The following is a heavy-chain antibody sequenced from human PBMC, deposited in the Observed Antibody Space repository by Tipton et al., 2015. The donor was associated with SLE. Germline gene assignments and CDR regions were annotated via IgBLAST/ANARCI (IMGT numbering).Heavy chain of an antibody. Sequence: TLSLTCTVSGGSISSHYWSWIRQPPGKGLEWIGYIYYSGSTNYNPSLKSRVTISVDTSKNQFSLKLSSVTAADTAVYYCARPDYDDAFDIWGQGTMVTVSS. CDR2: IYYSGST. CDR1: GGSISSHY. V-gene: IGHV4-59*11. CDR3: ARPDYDDAFDI. D-gene: IGHD4-17*01. J-gene: IGHJ3*02.